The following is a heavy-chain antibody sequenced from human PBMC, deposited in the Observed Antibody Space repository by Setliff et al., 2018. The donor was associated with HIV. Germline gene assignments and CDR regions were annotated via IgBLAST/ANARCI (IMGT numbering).Heavy chain of an antibody. CDR3: RFTGREGAAAGEDLPYVEDVVEDV. CDR2: INHSGRT. CDR1: GGSFSGYY. V-gene: IGHV4-34*01. J-gene: IGHJ6*02. D-gene: IGHD6-13*01. Sequence: LSLTCAVYGGSFSGYYWSLNRQPPGKGLEWIGEINHSGRTNYNPSLKSRVTISVDTSKNQFSLKLSSVTAADTAVYYCRFTGREGAAAGEDLPYVEDVVEDVWGQGTTVTVSS.